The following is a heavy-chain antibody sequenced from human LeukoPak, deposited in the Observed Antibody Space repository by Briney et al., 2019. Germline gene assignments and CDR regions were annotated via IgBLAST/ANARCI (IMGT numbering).Heavy chain of an antibody. CDR1: GFTFSSYS. D-gene: IGHD2-2*01. Sequence: GGSLRLSCAASGFTFSSYSMNWVRRAPGKGLEWVSSISSSSSYIYYADSVKGRFTIPRDNAKNSLYLQMNSLRAEDTAVYYCARAGGYCSSTSCSMYYFDYWGQGTLVTVSS. CDR2: ISSSSSYI. J-gene: IGHJ4*02. V-gene: IGHV3-21*01. CDR3: ARAGGYCSSTSCSMYYFDY.